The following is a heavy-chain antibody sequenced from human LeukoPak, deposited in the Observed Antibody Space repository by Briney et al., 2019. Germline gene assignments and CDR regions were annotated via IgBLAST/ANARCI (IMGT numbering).Heavy chain of an antibody. CDR1: GYTFTSYG. D-gene: IGHD1-14*01. CDR2: ISPYNGDT. CDR3: AREASTTWPNWFDP. V-gene: IGHV1-18*01. Sequence: ASVKVSCKASGYTFTSYGISWVRQAPGQGLEWVGWISPYNGDTKYAQKFQGRVTMTTDTSTSTAYMDLRSLSSDDTAVYYCAREASTTWPNWFDPWGQGTLVTVSS. J-gene: IGHJ5*02.